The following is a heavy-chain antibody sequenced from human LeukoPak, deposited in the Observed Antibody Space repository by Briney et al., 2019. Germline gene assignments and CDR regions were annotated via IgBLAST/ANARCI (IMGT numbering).Heavy chain of an antibody. Sequence: SETLSLTCTVSGGSIRSYYWSWFRQPPGKGLEWIGHIYYSGSTNYNPSLKSRVTISVDTSKNQISLKLSSVTAADTAVYYCARLAYCGADCYLPDYWGQGTMVTVSS. D-gene: IGHD2-21*02. J-gene: IGHJ4*02. CDR1: GGSIRSYY. CDR3: ARLAYCGADCYLPDY. CDR2: IYYSGST. V-gene: IGHV4-59*01.